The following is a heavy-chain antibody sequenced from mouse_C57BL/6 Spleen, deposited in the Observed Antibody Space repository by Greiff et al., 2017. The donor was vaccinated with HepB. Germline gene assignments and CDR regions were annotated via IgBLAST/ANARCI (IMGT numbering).Heavy chain of an antibody. D-gene: IGHD4-1*02. CDR3: ARYPTFYYYAMDY. J-gene: IGHJ4*01. CDR2: IRNKATGYTT. CDR1: GFTFTDYY. V-gene: IGHV7-3*01. Sequence: EVKLVESGGGLVQPGGSLSLSCAASGFTFTDYYMSWVRQPPGKALEWLGFIRNKATGYTTEYSASVKGRFTISRDNSQSILYLQMNALRAEDSATYYCARYPTFYYYAMDYWGQGTSVTVSS.